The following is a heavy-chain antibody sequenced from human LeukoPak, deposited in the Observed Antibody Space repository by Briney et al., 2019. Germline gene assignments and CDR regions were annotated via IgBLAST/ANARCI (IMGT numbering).Heavy chain of an antibody. Sequence: GGSLRLSCAASGFTFSNAWMSWVRQAPGKGLEWVSYISSSGSTIYYADSVKGRFTISRDNAKNSLYLQMNSLRAEDTAVYYCARDPNYYDSLDFDYWGQGTLVTVSS. V-gene: IGHV3-11*04. D-gene: IGHD3-22*01. CDR2: ISSSGSTI. CDR3: ARDPNYYDSLDFDY. J-gene: IGHJ4*02. CDR1: GFTFSNAW.